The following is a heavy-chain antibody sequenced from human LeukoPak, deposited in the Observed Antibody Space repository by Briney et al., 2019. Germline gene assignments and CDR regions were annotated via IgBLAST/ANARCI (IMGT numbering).Heavy chain of an antibody. CDR1: GGSISSGSYY. V-gene: IGHV4-61*02. J-gene: IGHJ4*02. Sequence: SETLSLTCTVSGGSISSGSYYWSWIRQPAGKGLEWIGRIYTSGSTNYNPSLKSRVTISVDTSKNQFSLKLSSVTAADTAVYYCAREDSYGSPYYFDYWGQGTLVTVSS. CDR3: AREDSYGSPYYFDY. CDR2: IYTSGST. D-gene: IGHD5-18*01.